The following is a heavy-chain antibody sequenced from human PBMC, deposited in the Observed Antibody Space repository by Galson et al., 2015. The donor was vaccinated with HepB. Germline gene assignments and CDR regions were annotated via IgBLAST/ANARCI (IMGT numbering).Heavy chain of an antibody. D-gene: IGHD6-19*01. V-gene: IGHV3-33*08. CDR2: IWYDGSNK. CDR1: GFTFSSYG. J-gene: IGHJ4*02. Sequence: SLRLSCAASGFTFSSYGMHWVRQAPGKGLEWVAVIWYDGSNKYYADSVKGRFTISRDNSKNTLYLQMNSLRAEDTAVYYCARVLSGSGWEVHNWGQGTLVTVSS. CDR3: ARVLSGSGWEVHN.